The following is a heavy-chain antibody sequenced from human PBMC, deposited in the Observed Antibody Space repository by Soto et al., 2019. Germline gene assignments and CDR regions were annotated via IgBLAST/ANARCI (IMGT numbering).Heavy chain of an antibody. CDR1: GYTFTSYY. CDR3: ARDLPNWNYALNY. Sequence: ASVKVPCKASGYTFTSYYMHWVRQAPGQGLEWMGIINPSGGSTSYAQKLQGRVTMTRDTSTSTVYMELSSLRFEDTAVYYCARDLPNWNYALNYWGQGTQVTVSS. D-gene: IGHD1-7*01. V-gene: IGHV1-46*01. J-gene: IGHJ4*02. CDR2: INPSGGST.